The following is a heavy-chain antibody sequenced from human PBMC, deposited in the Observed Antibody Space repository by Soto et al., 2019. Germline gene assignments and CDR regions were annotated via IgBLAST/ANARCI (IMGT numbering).Heavy chain of an antibody. CDR1: DGSIINHD. Sequence: PSETLPLTCTVADGSIINHDGRWIRQTPGKVLEGIGYIYYSGNTNYNPSLKRRVTISVDKSKNQFSLKLSSVTAADTDVYYCAREAVRDDFWSGYYSPYYYFYMDVWGKGTNVTVSS. D-gene: IGHD3-3*01. J-gene: IGHJ6*03. V-gene: IGHV4-59*11. CDR3: AREAVRDDFWSGYYSPYYYFYMDV. CDR2: IYYSGNT.